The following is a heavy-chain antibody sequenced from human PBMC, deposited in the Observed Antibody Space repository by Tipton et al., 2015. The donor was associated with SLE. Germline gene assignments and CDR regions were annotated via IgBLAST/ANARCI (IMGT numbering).Heavy chain of an antibody. D-gene: IGHD1-7*01. J-gene: IGHJ4*02. CDR1: GGSISTYF. CDR2: INHRGST. V-gene: IGHV4-34*01. Sequence: TLSLTCIVSGGSISTYFWSWIRQPPGKGLEWIGEINHRGSTIYNPSLKSRLTISEDRSKKQFSLRLTSVTAADTALYYCASQNWNYFYWGQGTLVSVSS. CDR3: ASQNWNYFY.